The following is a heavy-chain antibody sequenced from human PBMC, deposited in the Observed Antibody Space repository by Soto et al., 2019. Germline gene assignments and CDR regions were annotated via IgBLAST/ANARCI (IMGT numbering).Heavy chain of an antibody. V-gene: IGHV3-11*01. Sequence: GGSLRLSCEVSGFIFSDYYMSWIRQAPGKGLDWVSYISSSGSSTVHYADSVKGRFTISRDNAKNSLFLQMNTLRAEDTAVYYCAKHARRENYRGRFDSWGQGTLVTVSS. J-gene: IGHJ4*02. CDR3: AKHARRENYRGRFDS. CDR1: GFIFSDYY. D-gene: IGHD3-10*01. CDR2: ISSSGSSTV.